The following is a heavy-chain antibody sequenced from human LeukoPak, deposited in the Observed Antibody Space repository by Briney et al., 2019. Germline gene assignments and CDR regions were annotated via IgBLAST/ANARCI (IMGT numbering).Heavy chain of an antibody. D-gene: IGHD6-13*01. Sequence: PGGSLRLSCAASGFTFSDYGMHWVRQAPGKGLEWVTFVRYDGTNKYYADSVKGRFTISRDNSKNTLSLQMNSLRAEDMALYYCAKDMGAAAGTRFRAFDIWGQGTMVTVPS. J-gene: IGHJ3*02. CDR3: AKDMGAAAGTRFRAFDI. V-gene: IGHV3-30*02. CDR1: GFTFSDYG. CDR2: VRYDGTNK.